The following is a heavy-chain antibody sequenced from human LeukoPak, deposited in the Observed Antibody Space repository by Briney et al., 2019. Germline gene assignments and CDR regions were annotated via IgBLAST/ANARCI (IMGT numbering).Heavy chain of an antibody. CDR3: ARDTPPDY. CDR1: GFTFSNYW. J-gene: IGHJ4*02. CDR2: INNDGTST. Sequence: GGSLRLSCAASGFTFSNYWMHWVRQTPGKGLVWVSRINNDGTSTNYADSVKGRFTISRDNAKNTLYLQMNSLRAEDTAVYYCARDTPPDYWGQGTLVTVSS. V-gene: IGHV3-74*01.